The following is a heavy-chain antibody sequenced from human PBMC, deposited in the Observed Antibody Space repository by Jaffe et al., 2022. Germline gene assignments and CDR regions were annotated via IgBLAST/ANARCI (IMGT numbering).Heavy chain of an antibody. CDR1: GFTFSNAW. V-gene: IGHV3-15*01. D-gene: IGHD2-15*01. Sequence: EVQLVESGGGLVKPGGSLRLSCAASGFTFSNAWMSWVRQAPGKGLEWVGRIKSKTDGGTTDYAAPVKGRFTISRDDSKNTLYLQMNSLKTEDTAVYYCTTDSHEPDIVVVVAATSDAFDIWGQGTMVTVSS. CDR3: TTDSHEPDIVVVVAATSDAFDI. CDR2: IKSKTDGGTT. J-gene: IGHJ3*02.